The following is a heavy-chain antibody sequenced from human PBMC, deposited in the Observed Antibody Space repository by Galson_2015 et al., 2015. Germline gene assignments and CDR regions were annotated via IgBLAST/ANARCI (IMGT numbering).Heavy chain of an antibody. J-gene: IGHJ4*02. V-gene: IGHV3-9*01. Sequence: SLRLSCAASGFTFDDYAMHWVRQAPGKGLEWVSGISWNSGSIGYADSVKGRFTISRDNAKNSLYLQMNSLRAEDTALYYCAKDIEEGSGYYFGFDYWGQGTLVTVSS. D-gene: IGHD3-22*01. CDR3: AKDIEEGSGYYFGFDY. CDR1: GFTFDDYA. CDR2: ISWNSGSI.